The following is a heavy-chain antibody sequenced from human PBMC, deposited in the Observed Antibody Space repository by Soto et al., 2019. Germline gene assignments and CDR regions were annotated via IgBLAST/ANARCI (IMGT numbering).Heavy chain of an antibody. J-gene: IGHJ4*02. CDR2: IKHDGSEK. V-gene: IGHV3-7*03. D-gene: IGHD5-18*01. CDR1: GFTFSGYW. Sequence: PGGSLSLSCAASGFTFSGYWMSWVRQAPGKGLEWVANIKHDGSEKYYVDSLKGRFTISRDNAKNSLSLQMDSLRAEDTAVYYCATGRDGYNHYFDYWGQGTLVTVSS. CDR3: ATGRDGYNHYFDY.